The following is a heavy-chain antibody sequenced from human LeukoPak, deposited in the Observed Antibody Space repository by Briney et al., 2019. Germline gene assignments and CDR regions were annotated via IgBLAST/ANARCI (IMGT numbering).Heavy chain of an antibody. J-gene: IGHJ4*02. D-gene: IGHD3-22*01. CDR3: ARYYDSSGIFDY. V-gene: IGHV3-30-3*01. CDR1: GFTFSSYG. CDR2: ISYDGSNK. Sequence: GGSLRLSCAASGFTFSSYGVHWVRQAPGKGLEWVAVISYDGSNKYNADSVKGRFTISRDNSKNTLHLQMNSLRAEDTAVYYCARYYDSSGIFDYWGQGTLVTVSS.